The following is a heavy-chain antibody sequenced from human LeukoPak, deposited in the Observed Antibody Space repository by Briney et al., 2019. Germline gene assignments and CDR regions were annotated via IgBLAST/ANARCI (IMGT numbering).Heavy chain of an antibody. CDR2: ISSSGSTI. Sequence: GGSLRLSCAVSGFTFSSYEMNWVRQAPGKGLEWVSNISSSGSTIYYTDSVKGRFTISRDNARNSLDLQMNSLRAEDTAVYYCARGPMLRGVIIRRSKSGYFDYWGQGTLVTVSS. J-gene: IGHJ4*02. CDR1: GFTFSSYE. V-gene: IGHV3-48*03. D-gene: IGHD3-10*01. CDR3: ARGPMLRGVIIRRSKSGYFDY.